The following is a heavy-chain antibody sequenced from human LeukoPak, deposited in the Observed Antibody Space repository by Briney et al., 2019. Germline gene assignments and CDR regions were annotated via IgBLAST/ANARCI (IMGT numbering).Heavy chain of an antibody. CDR2: ISAYNGNT. J-gene: IGHJ3*02. CDR1: GYTFTSYG. D-gene: IGHD3-9*01. V-gene: IGHV1-18*01. Sequence: ASVKVSCKASGYTFTSYGISWVRQAPGQGLEWMGWISAYNGNTNYAQKLQGRVTMTTDTSTSTAYMELRSLRSDDTAVYYCARVGDILTGYYDAFDIWGQGTMVTVSS. CDR3: ARVGDILTGYYDAFDI.